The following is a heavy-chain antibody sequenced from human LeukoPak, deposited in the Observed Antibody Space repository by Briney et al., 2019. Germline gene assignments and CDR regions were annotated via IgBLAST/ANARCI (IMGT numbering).Heavy chain of an antibody. D-gene: IGHD3-3*01. CDR1: GGSISSGGYY. Sequence: SQTLSLTCTVSGGSISSGGYYWSWIRQPPGKGLEWIGYIYHSGSTYYNPSLKSRVTISVDRSKNQFSLKLSSVTAADTAVYYCASLTELRGDDYWGQGTLVTVSS. CDR3: ASLTELRGDDY. V-gene: IGHV4-30-2*01. CDR2: IYHSGST. J-gene: IGHJ4*02.